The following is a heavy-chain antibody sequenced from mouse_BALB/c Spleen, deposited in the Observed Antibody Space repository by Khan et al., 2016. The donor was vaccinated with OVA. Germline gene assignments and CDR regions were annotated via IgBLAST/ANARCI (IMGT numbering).Heavy chain of an antibody. J-gene: IGHJ3*01. V-gene: IGHV5-6*01. CDR1: GFTFSSYS. CDR2: ISSGGDYT. CDR3: ASHLTGSFAY. Sequence: EVQVVESGGDLVKPGGSLKLSCAASGFTFSSYSMSWVRQTPDKRLEWVATISSGGDYTYYPDNVKGRFTISRDNAKNTLYLQMSSLKSEDTAMYYGASHLTGSFAYWGQGTLVTVSA.